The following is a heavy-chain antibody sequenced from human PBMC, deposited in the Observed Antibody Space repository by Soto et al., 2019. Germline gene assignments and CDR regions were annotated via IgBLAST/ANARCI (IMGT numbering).Heavy chain of an antibody. D-gene: IGHD3-9*01. J-gene: IGHJ4*02. CDR1: GGSFSGYY. V-gene: IGHV4-34*01. CDR2: INHSGGT. Sequence: PSETLSLTCAVYGGSFSGYYWSWIRQPPGKGLEWIGEINHSGGTNYNPSLKSRVTISVDTSKNQFSLKLSSVTAADTAVYYCARGHRRVLRSFDWPGNFDYWGQGTLVTVSS. CDR3: ARGHRRVLRSFDWPGNFDY.